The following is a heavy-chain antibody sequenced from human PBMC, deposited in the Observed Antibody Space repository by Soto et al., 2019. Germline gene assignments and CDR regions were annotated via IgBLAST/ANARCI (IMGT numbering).Heavy chain of an antibody. CDR1: GFTFSNAW. V-gene: IGHV3-15*01. CDR2: IKSKADGGTR. Sequence: GGSLRLSCAASGFTFSNAWMSWVRQAPGKGLEWVGRIKSKADGGTRDYAAPVKGRFTISRDDSKNTLYLQMNSLKTEAAAVYYCSTDPPAIAAAGNNCFDPWGQGTLVTVSS. CDR3: STDPPAIAAAGNNCFDP. J-gene: IGHJ5*02. D-gene: IGHD6-13*01.